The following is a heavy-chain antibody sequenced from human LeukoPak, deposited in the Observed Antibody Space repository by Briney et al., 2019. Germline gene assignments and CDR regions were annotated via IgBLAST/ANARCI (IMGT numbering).Heavy chain of an antibody. CDR1: GGTFSSYA. CDR3: ARMDSQLLYGMDV. D-gene: IGHD2-2*01. CDR2: IIPIFGTA. V-gene: IGHV1-69*05. J-gene: IGHJ6*02. Sequence: SVKVSCKASGGTFSSYAISWVRQAPGQGLEWMGGIIPIFGTANYAQKFQGRVTMTRDTSTSTAYMELSSLRSEDTAVYYCARMDSQLLYGMDVWGQGTTVTVSS.